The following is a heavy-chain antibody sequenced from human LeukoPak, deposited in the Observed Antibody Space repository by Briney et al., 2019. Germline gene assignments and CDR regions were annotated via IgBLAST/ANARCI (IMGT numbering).Heavy chain of an antibody. CDR1: GFTFSSYG. Sequence: PGGSLRLSCAASGFTFSSYGMHWVRQAPGKGLEWVAVISYDGSNKYYADSVKGRFTISRDNSKNTLYLQMNSLKTEDTAVYYCTRVNDIVVVIAVDYWGQGTLVTVSS. J-gene: IGHJ4*02. CDR3: TRVNDIVVVIAVDY. CDR2: ISYDGSNK. D-gene: IGHD3-22*01. V-gene: IGHV3-30*03.